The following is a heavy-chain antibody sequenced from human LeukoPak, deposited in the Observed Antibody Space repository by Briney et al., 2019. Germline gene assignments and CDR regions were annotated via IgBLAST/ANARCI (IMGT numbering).Heavy chain of an antibody. CDR2: IYYSGST. D-gene: IGHD4-17*01. CDR1: GGSISSYY. CDR3: ARDQRDYGDFLFDP. V-gene: IGHV4-59*01. Sequence: SETLSLTCTVSGGSISSYYWSWIRQPPGKGLEWIGYIYYSGSTNYNPSLKSRVTISVDTSKNQFSLKLSSVTAADTAVYYCARDQRDYGDFLFDPWGQGTLVTVSS. J-gene: IGHJ5*02.